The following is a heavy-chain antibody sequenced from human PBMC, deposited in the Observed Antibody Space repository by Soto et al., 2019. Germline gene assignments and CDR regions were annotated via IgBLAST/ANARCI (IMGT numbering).Heavy chain of an antibody. Sequence: GGSLRLSCAASGFTFSSYGMHWVRQAPGKGLEWVAVIWYDGSNKYYADSVKGRFTISRDNSKNTLYLQMNSLRAEDTAVYYCARDEYYDILGAYYGMDVWGQGTTVTVSS. CDR3: ARDEYYDILGAYYGMDV. CDR2: IWYDGSNK. D-gene: IGHD3-9*01. V-gene: IGHV3-33*01. CDR1: GFTFSSYG. J-gene: IGHJ6*02.